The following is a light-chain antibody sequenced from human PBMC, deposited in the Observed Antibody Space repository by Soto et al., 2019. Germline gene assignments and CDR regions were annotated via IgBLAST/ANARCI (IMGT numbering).Light chain of an antibody. Sequence: DIVMTQSPDSLAVSLGERATINCKSSQSLFYSSKNKDYLAWYQQKPGQPPRLLIYWASTRESGVPERFSGSGSGTDFTLTVSSLQAEDVAVYYCQQYFNTPWTFGQGTKVEIK. CDR3: QQYFNTPWT. CDR2: WAS. J-gene: IGKJ1*01. V-gene: IGKV4-1*01. CDR1: QSLFYSSKNKDY.